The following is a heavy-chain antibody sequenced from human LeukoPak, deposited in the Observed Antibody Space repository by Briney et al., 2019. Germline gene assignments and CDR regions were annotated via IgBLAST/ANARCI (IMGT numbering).Heavy chain of an antibody. CDR1: GFTLSSYW. J-gene: IGHJ4*02. Sequence: GGSLRLSCAASGFTLSSYWMSWVRQALGEGLEWVANIKYDGSEKDYVDSVKGRFTISRDNSKNTLYLQINSLRAEDTAVYYCAKDLAAMGHDWGQGTLVTVSS. CDR2: IKYDGSEK. D-gene: IGHD5-18*01. V-gene: IGHV3-7*01. CDR3: AKDLAAMGHD.